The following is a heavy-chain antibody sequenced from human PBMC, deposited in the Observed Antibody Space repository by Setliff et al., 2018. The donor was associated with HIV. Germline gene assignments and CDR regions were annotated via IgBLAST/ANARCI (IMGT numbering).Heavy chain of an antibody. V-gene: IGHV4-39*07. CDR3: AREFYHYDSSDYYSDYYYYYMDV. CDR1: GGSITYSSYY. CDR2: MDSSGNT. D-gene: IGHD3-22*01. Sequence: SETLSLTCTVSGGSITYSSYYWGWIRQPPGKGLEWIGSMDSSGNTYYSPSLRSRVTLSLDTSKNHISLKLSFVTAADTAVFYCAREFYHYDSSDYYSDYYYYYMDVWGKGTTVTVSS. J-gene: IGHJ6*03.